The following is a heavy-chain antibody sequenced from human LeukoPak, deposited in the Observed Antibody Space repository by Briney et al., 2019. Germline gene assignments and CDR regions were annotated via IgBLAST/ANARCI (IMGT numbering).Heavy chain of an antibody. V-gene: IGHV3-23*01. D-gene: IGHD3-10*01. Sequence: GGSLRLSCAASGFTFSSYAMSWVRQAPGKGLGWVSAISGSGGSTYYADSVKGRFTISRDNSKNTLYLQMNSLRAEDTAVYYCAKDQLLWFGESTYYFDYWGQGTLVTVSS. J-gene: IGHJ4*02. CDR1: GFTFSSYA. CDR2: ISGSGGST. CDR3: AKDQLLWFGESTYYFDY.